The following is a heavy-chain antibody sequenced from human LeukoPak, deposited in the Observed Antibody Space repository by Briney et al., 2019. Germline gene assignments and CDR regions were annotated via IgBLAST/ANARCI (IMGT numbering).Heavy chain of an antibody. Sequence: PGGSLRLSCAASRFMFSSYAMSWVRQAPGKGLEWVSSISGSGGSTYYADSVRGRLTISRDNFKNTLYLQMNSLRAEDTAVYYCAKDDEWEPRGVSFDYWGQGTLVTVSS. J-gene: IGHJ4*02. D-gene: IGHD1-26*01. V-gene: IGHV3-23*01. CDR3: AKDDEWEPRGVSFDY. CDR1: RFMFSSYA. CDR2: ISGSGGST.